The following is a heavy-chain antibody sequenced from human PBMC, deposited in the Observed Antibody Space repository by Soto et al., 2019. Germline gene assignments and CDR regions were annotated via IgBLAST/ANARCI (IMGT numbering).Heavy chain of an antibody. CDR2: IIPMRGIT. D-gene: IGHD6-13*01. CDR1: GGTFSSDS. J-gene: IGHJ4*01. CDR3: RTTFQQLHYFGY. Sequence: QVQLGQSGAEVKKPGSSVKVSCKASGGTFSSDSISSVRQTPGQGLEWVGRIIPMRGITKYAQKFQGSVEITADKSTIAAYMALSSLRSDHTAVYYCRTTFQQLHYFGYWGNGTLVTVFS. V-gene: IGHV1-69*02.